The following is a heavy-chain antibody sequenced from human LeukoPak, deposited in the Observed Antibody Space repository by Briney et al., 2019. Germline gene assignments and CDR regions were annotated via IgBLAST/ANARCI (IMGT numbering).Heavy chain of an antibody. CDR2: INHSGST. V-gene: IGHV4-34*01. J-gene: IGHJ3*02. D-gene: IGHD3-9*01. CDR3: ARGGEPTYVLRYFDGRGAAFDI. Sequence: SETLSLTCAVYGGSFSGYYWSWIRQPPGKGLEWIGEINHSGSTNYNPSLKSRVTISVDTSKNQFSLKLSSVTAADTAVYYCARGGEPTYVLRYFDGRGAAFDIWGQGTMVTVSS. CDR1: GGSFSGYY.